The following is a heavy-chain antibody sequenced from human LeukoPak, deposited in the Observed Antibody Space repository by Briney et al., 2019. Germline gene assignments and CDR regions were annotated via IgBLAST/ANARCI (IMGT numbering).Heavy chain of an antibody. CDR2: ITASGDST. Sequence: GGSLRLSCASSGFTSNKYAMTWVRRAPGKGLEWVSSITASGDSTYCADSVKGRFTISRDNSKNTQYLQMSSLRAEDTAVYYCARDYPTSGIVTIFDYWGQGSLVTVSS. J-gene: IGHJ4*02. V-gene: IGHV3-23*01. CDR3: ARDYPTSGIVTIFDY. D-gene: IGHD1-1*01. CDR1: GFTSNKYA.